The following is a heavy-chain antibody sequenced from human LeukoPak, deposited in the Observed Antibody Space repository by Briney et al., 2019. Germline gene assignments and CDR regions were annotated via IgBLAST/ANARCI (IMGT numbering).Heavy chain of an antibody. D-gene: IGHD3-22*01. CDR1: GGSISSYY. Sequence: SETLSLTCTVSGGSISSYYWSWLRQPPGKGLEWVGYIYYSGSTNYNPSLKSRVTISVDTSKNQFSLKLSSVTAADTAVYYCAREGWRDSSGYPDYWGQGTLVTVSS. J-gene: IGHJ4*02. V-gene: IGHV4-59*01. CDR3: AREGWRDSSGYPDY. CDR2: IYYSGST.